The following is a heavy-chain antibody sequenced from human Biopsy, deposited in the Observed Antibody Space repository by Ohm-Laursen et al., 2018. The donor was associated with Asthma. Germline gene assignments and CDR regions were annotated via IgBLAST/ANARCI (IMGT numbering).Heavy chain of an antibody. CDR3: ARKAGSCISRTCYSLDF. D-gene: IGHD2-2*01. J-gene: IGHJ4*02. Sequence: ASVKVSCKPLGGTFNTYVIGWVRQAPGQGLEWMGGINSVFGTTTYPQKFQDRVTITANDSTSTVYMELSSLRSEDTAVYYCARKAGSCISRTCYSLDFWGQGTLVTVSS. V-gene: IGHV1-69*13. CDR1: GGTFNTYV. CDR2: INSVFGTT.